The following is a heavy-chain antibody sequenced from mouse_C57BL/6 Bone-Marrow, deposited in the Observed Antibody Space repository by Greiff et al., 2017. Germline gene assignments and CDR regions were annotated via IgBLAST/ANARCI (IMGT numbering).Heavy chain of an antibody. CDR1: GFNIKDDY. J-gene: IGHJ2*01. CDR3: TTTPETSLDY. CDR2: IDPENGDT. V-gene: IGHV14-4*01. Sequence: EVKVVESGAELVRPGASVKLSCTASGFNIKDDYMHWVKQRPEQGLEWIGWIDPENGDTEYASKFQGKATITADTSSNTAYLQLSSLTSEDTAVYYCTTTPETSLDYWGQGTTLTVSS.